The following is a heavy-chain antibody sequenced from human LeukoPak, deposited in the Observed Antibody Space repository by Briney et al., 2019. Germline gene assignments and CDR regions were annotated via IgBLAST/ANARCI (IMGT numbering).Heavy chain of an antibody. J-gene: IGHJ4*02. Sequence: SGPTLVNPTQTLTLTCTFSGFSLSTDEMSVSWVRQPPGKALEWLARIDWDDDKYYSASLKTRLTISKDTSKNQVVLTMANMDPVDTATYYCARVPAYSSGGAYWGQGILVTVSS. CDR2: IDWDDDK. CDR1: GFSLSTDEMS. CDR3: ARVPAYSSGGAY. D-gene: IGHD2-15*01. V-gene: IGHV2-70*11.